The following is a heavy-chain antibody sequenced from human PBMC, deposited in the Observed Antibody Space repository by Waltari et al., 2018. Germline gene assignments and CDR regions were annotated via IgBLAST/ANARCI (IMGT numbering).Heavy chain of an antibody. J-gene: IGHJ4*02. V-gene: IGHV3-30*02. Sequence: QVQLVESGGGVVQPGGSLRLSCAASGFTFSSYGMHWVRQAPGKGLEGVAFRRYDGSNKYYADSVKGRFTSSRDNSKNTLYLQMNSLRAEDTAVYYCAKEIVGYSYGFDYWGQGTLVTVSS. CDR2: RRYDGSNK. CDR3: AKEIVGYSYGFDY. D-gene: IGHD5-18*01. CDR1: GFTFSSYG.